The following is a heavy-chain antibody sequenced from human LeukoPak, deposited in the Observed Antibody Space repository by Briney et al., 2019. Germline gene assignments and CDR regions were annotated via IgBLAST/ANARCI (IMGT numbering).Heavy chain of an antibody. J-gene: IGHJ4*02. Sequence: GGSLRLSCAGSGFIFNNYAMHWVRQPPGKGLEWVSGTSWNSGSIDYADSVKGRFTISRDNAKNSLYLQMNSLRVEDTAFYYCAKDNRRHYTSGPNPDSLHWGQGALVTVSS. CDR3: AKDNRRHYTSGPNPDSLH. CDR2: TSWNSGSI. D-gene: IGHD6-19*01. V-gene: IGHV3-9*01. CDR1: GFIFNNYA.